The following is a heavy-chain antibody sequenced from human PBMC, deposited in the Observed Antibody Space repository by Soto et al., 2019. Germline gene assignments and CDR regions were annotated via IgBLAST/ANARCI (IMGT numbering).Heavy chain of an antibody. D-gene: IGHD3-10*01. V-gene: IGHV4-31*03. Sequence: SETLSLTCTVSGSSITSNGYYWSWIRQHPGKGLEWIGYIHYSGSTFYNPSLKSRVTVSVDTSKNQFSLKLSSVTAADTAVYYCARDGGYGSGSYRFDYWGQGTLVTVSS. CDR2: IHYSGST. CDR3: ARDGGYGSGSYRFDY. J-gene: IGHJ4*02. CDR1: GSSITSNGYY.